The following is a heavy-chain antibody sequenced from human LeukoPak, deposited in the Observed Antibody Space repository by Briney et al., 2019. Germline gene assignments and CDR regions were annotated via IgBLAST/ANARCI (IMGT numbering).Heavy chain of an antibody. CDR1: GGTFSSYA. V-gene: IGHV1-69*13. CDR3: AKGGTYTSLPIEY. D-gene: IGHD2-2*01. J-gene: IGHJ4*02. CDR2: IIPIFGTA. Sequence: SVKVSCKASGGTFSSYAISWVRQAPGQGLEWMGGIIPIFGTANYAQKFQGRVTITADESTSTAYMELSSLRSEDTAVYYCAKGGTYTSLPIEYWGQGTLVTVSS.